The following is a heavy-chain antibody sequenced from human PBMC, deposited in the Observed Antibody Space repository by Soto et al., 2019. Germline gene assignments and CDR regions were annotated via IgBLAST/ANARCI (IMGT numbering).Heavy chain of an antibody. Sequence: NPSETLSLICAVYGGSFSGYYWSWIRQPPGKGLEWIGEINHSGSTNYNPSLKSRVTISVDTSKNQFSLKLSSVTAADTAVYYCARLVRGVIPYYYGMDVWGQGTTVTVSS. D-gene: IGHD3-10*01. V-gene: IGHV4-34*01. CDR2: INHSGST. CDR3: ARLVRGVIPYYYGMDV. CDR1: GGSFSGYY. J-gene: IGHJ6*02.